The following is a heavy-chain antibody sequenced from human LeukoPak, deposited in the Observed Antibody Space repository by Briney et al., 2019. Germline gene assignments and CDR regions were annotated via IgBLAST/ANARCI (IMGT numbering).Heavy chain of an antibody. CDR3: ARGRRVTHFDY. CDR2: INHSGST. D-gene: IGHD2-21*02. Sequence: SETLSLTCAVYGGSFSGYYWSWLRQPPGKGLGWIGEINHSGSTNYNPSLTSRVTISVDTSKNQFSLKLSSVTAADTAVYYCARGRRVTHFDYWGQGTLVTVSS. CDR1: GGSFSGYY. V-gene: IGHV4-34*01. J-gene: IGHJ4*02.